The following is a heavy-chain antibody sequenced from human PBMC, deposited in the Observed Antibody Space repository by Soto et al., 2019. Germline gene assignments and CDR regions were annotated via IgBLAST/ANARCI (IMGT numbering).Heavy chain of an antibody. J-gene: IGHJ5*02. CDR3: ARASITIFGVVIRVNWFDP. CDR2: IYYSGST. V-gene: IGHV4-31*03. CDR1: GGSISSGGYY. D-gene: IGHD3-3*01. Sequence: NPSETLSLTCTISGGSISSGGYYWSWILQHPGKGLEWIGYIYYSGSTYYNPSLKSRVTISVDTSKNQFSLKLSSVTAADTAVYYCARASITIFGVVIRVNWFDPWGQGTLVT.